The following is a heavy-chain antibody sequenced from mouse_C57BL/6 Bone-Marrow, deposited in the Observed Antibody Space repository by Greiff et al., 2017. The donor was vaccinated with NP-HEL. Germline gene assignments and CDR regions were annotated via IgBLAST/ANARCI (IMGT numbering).Heavy chain of an antibody. CDR3: VRRGDGYYGYFDV. CDR2: IRSKSNNYAT. Sequence: EVKLVESGGGLVQPKGSLKLSCAASGFSFNTYAMNWVRQAPGKGLEWVARIRSKSNNYATYYADSVKDRFTISRDDSESMLYLQMNNLKTEDTAMYYCVRRGDGYYGYFDVWGTGTTVTVSS. CDR1: GFSFNTYA. J-gene: IGHJ1*03. D-gene: IGHD2-3*01. V-gene: IGHV10-1*01.